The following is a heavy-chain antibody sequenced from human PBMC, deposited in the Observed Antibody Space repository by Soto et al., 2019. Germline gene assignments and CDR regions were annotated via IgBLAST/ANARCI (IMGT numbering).Heavy chain of an antibody. V-gene: IGHV4-61*03. CDR2: IHHSGST. J-gene: IGHJ4*02. D-gene: IGHD3-22*01. CDR3: ARGHFDSRGYSNALDY. CDR1: GGSISSGGYS. Sequence: PSETLSLTCAVSGGSISSGGYSWSWIRQPPGKELQWIGYIHHSGSTDYSPSLKSRVTISLDMPKNHVSLILKPVNIADSAIYYCARGHFDSRGYSNALDYWGQGIQVTVSS.